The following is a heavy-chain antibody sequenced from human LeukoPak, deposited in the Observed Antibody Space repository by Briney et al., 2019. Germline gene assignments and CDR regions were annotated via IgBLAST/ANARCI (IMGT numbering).Heavy chain of an antibody. CDR1: GITFSSYS. CDR2: ISSSSSTI. D-gene: IGHD3-10*01. V-gene: IGHV3-48*01. CDR3: ARYYYGSGSYPHLDY. Sequence: GGSLRLSCAASGITFSSYSMNWVRQAPGKGLEWVSYISSSSSTIYYADSVKGRFTISRDNAKNSLYLQMNSLRAEDTAVYYCARYYYGSGSYPHLDYWGQGTLVTVSS. J-gene: IGHJ4*02.